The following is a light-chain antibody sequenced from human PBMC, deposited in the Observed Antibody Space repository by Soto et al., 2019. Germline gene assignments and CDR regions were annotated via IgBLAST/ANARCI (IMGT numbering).Light chain of an antibody. CDR3: QQYNGWPLT. Sequence: EIVMTQSPATLSVSPGERATLSCRASQSVTSNLAWYQQKPGQAPRLVIYGASTRATGTPARFSGSGSGTEFTLTIGSLQSEDFALYYCQQYNGWPLTFGGGTKVEIK. CDR2: GAS. J-gene: IGKJ4*01. V-gene: IGKV3-15*01. CDR1: QSVTSN.